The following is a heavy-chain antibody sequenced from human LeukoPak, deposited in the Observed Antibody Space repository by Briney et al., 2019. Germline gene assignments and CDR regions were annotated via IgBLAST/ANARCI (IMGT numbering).Heavy chain of an antibody. V-gene: IGHV1-46*01. J-gene: IGHJ4*02. D-gene: IGHD3-10*01. Sequence: ASVKVSCKASGYTFTSYYMHWVRQAPGQGLEWMGIINPSGGSTSYAQKFQGRVTMTRDTSISTAYMELSRLRSDDTAVYYCARDRRFGEFDYWGQGTLVTVPS. CDR1: GYTFTSYY. CDR2: INPSGGST. CDR3: ARDRRFGEFDY.